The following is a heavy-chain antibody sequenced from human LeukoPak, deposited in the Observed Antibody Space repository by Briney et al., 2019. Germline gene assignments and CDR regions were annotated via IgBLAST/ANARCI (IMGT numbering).Heavy chain of an antibody. J-gene: IGHJ6*03. CDR3: ARQYSSSWYNYYYYYMDV. CDR1: DFRLTNYE. Sequence: GGSLRPSSAPSDFRLTNYEINWVRQAPGGGLGWVSYIDSSGSTIYYADSVKGRFTISRDKAKNSLYLQMNSLRAEDTAVYYCARQYSSSWYNYYYYYMDVWGKGTTVTVSS. V-gene: IGHV3-48*03. CDR2: IDSSGSTI. D-gene: IGHD6-13*01.